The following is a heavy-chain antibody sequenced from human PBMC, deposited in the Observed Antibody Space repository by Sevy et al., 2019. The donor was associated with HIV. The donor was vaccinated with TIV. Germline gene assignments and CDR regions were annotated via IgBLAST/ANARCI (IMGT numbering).Heavy chain of an antibody. CDR1: GYSFTSYW. D-gene: IGHD2-15*01. Sequence: GESLKISCKGSGYSFTSYWIGWVRQMPGKGLEWMGIIYPGDSDTRYSPSFQGQVTISAEKSISTAYLQGSSLKASDTAMDYGARHWIVVVVAANPLMDYGMDVWGQGTTVTVSS. V-gene: IGHV5-51*01. CDR3: ARHWIVVVVAANPLMDYGMDV. J-gene: IGHJ6*02. CDR2: IYPGDSDT.